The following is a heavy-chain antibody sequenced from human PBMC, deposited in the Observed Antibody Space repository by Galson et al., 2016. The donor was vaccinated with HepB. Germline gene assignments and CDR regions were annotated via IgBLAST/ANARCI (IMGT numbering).Heavy chain of an antibody. D-gene: IGHD3-3*01. CDR1: GYNFNIYW. CDR3: ARVFGPPHRDRYYYGIAV. CDR2: IYPGDSDT. V-gene: IGHV5-51*01. Sequence: QSGAEVKQPGESLQISCKTSGYNFNIYWIAWVRQMPGTGPEWMGIIYPGDSDTRYSPSFQGQVTISAHQSLSTAHLQWSSLTASDTAMFYCARVFGPPHRDRYYYGIAVWGQGPRSPSP. J-gene: IGHJ6*02.